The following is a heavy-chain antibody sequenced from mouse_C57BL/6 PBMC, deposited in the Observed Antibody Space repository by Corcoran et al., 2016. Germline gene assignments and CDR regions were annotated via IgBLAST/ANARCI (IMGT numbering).Heavy chain of an antibody. CDR3: ARPLRMDY. J-gene: IGHJ4*01. Sequence: QIQLVQSGPGLKKPGETVKISCKASGYTFTTYGMSWVKQAPGKGLKWMGWINTYSGVPTYADDFKGRFAFSLETSASTAYLQINNLKNEDTATYFCARPLRMDYWGQGTSVTVSS. CDR2: INTYSGVP. V-gene: IGHV9-3*01. CDR1: GYTFTTYG. D-gene: IGHD1-1*01.